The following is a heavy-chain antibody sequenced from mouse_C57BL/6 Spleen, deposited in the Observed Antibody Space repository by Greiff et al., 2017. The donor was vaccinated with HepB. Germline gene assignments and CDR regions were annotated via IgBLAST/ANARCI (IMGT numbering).Heavy chain of an antibody. CDR3: ISARGFFAY. V-gene: IGHV14-1*01. CDR2: IDPEDGDN. Sequence: VQLQQSGAELVRPGASVKLSCTASGFNIKDYYMHWVKQRPEQGLEWIGRIDPEDGDNEYAPKFQGKATMTADTSSNTAYLQLSSLTSEDTAVYYYISARGFFAYWGQGTLVTVSA. J-gene: IGHJ3*01. CDR1: GFNIKDYY.